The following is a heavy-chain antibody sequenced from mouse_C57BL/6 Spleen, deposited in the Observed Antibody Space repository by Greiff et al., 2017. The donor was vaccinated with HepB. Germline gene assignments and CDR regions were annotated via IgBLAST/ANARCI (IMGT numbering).Heavy chain of an antibody. D-gene: IGHD1-1*01. CDR2: ISYDGSN. Sequence: EVKLQESGPGLVKPSQSLSLTCSVTGYSITSGYYWNWIRQFPGNKLEWMGYISYDGSNNYNPSLKNRISITRDTSKNQFFLKLNSVTTEDTATYYCARVDGYYYAMDYWGQGTSVTVSS. J-gene: IGHJ4*01. CDR1: GYSITSGYY. CDR3: ARVDGYYYAMDY. V-gene: IGHV3-6*01.